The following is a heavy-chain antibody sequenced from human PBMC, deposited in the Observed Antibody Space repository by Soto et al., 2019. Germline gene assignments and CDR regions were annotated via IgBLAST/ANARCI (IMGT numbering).Heavy chain of an antibody. D-gene: IGHD5-12*01. V-gene: IGHV1-3*01. J-gene: IGHJ4*02. Sequence: ASVKVSCKASGYTFTSYAMHWVRQAPGQRLEWMGWINAGNGNTKYSQKFQGRVTITRDTSASTAYMELSSLRSEDTAVYYCARDPRGYSGYDSDLDYWGQGTLVTV. CDR1: GYTFTSYA. CDR2: INAGNGNT. CDR3: ARDPRGYSGYDSDLDY.